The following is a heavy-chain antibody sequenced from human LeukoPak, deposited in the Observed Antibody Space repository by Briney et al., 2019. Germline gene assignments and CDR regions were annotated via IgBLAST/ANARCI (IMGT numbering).Heavy chain of an antibody. CDR1: GFTFSDYY. V-gene: IGHV3-11*04. D-gene: IGHD2-2*02. CDR2: ISSSGSTI. J-gene: IGHJ4*02. Sequence: KPGGSLRLSCAASGFTFSDYYMSWIRQAPGKGLEWVSYISSSGSTIYYADSVKGRFTISRDNAKNSLYLQMNSLRAEDTAVYYCARSQIVPAAILIRRATYFDYWGQGTLVTVSS. CDR3: ARSQIVPAAILIRRATYFDY.